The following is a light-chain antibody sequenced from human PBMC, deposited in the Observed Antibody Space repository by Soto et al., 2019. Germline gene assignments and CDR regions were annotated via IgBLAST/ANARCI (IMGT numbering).Light chain of an antibody. CDR1: QSVSSN. CDR2: GAS. J-gene: IGKJ1*01. CDR3: HQYGSSPAT. V-gene: IGKV3-15*01. Sequence: EIGMTQSPATLSVSPGERATLSCRASQSVSSNLAWYQQKPGQAPRLLIYGASTRATGIPARFSGSGSGTEFTLTISSLQSEDFAVYYCHQYGSSPATFGQGTKVDIK.